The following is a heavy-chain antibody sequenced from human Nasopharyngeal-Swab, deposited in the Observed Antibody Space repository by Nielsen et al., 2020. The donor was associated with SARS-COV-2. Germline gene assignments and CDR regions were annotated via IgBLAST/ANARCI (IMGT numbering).Heavy chain of an antibody. CDR3: AKDGGGWYTSGWYYFDY. CDR1: GFAFSSYA. J-gene: IGHJ4*02. CDR2: FSCSSGKT. D-gene: IGHD6-19*01. V-gene: IGHV3-23*01. Sequence: GESLKISCAASGFAFSSYAMSWVRQTPGKGLEWVSSFSCSSGKTYYADYVNGRFTISRDTSKNTLYLQMNSLRADDTAVYYCAKDGGGWYTSGWYYFDYWGQGTLVTVSS.